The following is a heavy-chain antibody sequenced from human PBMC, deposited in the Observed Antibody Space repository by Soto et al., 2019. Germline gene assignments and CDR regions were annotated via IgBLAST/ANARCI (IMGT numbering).Heavy chain of an antibody. CDR3: ARGADIEGTTGDAFDI. D-gene: IGHD1-1*01. CDR2: IYHNGNS. Sequence: SETLSLTCAVSGFSISGGYYWGWIRQPPGKGLEWVAIIYHNGNSYYNPSLKSRVTISLDTSKTHFSLKLSSVTAADTAVYFCARGADIEGTTGDAFDIWGQGTMVTVSS. J-gene: IGHJ3*02. CDR1: GFSISGGYY. V-gene: IGHV4-38-2*01.